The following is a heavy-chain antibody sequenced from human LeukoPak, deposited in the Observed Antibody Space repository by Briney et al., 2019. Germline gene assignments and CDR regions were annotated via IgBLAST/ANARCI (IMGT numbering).Heavy chain of an antibody. V-gene: IGHV3-23*01. CDR3: AKYVSAKGPPYALDV. D-gene: IGHD2/OR15-2a*01. J-gene: IGHJ6*02. CDR1: GFTFSSYA. CDR2: SGSGGST. Sequence: GGSLRLSCAASGFTFSSYAMSWVRQAPGKGLEWVSGSGSGGSTHYADSVKGRFTISRDNSKNTLYLQMNSLRAEDTAVYYCAKYVSAKGPPYALDVWGQGTTVTVSS.